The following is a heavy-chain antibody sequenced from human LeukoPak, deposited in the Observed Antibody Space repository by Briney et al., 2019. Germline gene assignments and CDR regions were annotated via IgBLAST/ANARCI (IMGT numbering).Heavy chain of an antibody. Sequence: GGSLRLSCAASGFTFSSYWMHWVRQAPGKGLVWVSRINGDGSATTYADSVKGRFTISRDNAKNTVYLQMDSLRAEDTAVYYCARGGGYSYDYVDYWGQGTLVNVSS. V-gene: IGHV3-74*01. CDR2: INGDGSAT. CDR3: ARGGGYSYDYVDY. J-gene: IGHJ4*02. D-gene: IGHD5-18*01. CDR1: GFTFSSYW.